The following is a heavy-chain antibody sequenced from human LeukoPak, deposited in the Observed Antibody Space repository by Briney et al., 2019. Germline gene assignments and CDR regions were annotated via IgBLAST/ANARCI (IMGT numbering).Heavy chain of an antibody. Sequence: GGSLSLSCAASGNYWMHWVRQVPGKGLVWVSHINSDGSWTSYADSVKGRFTISKDNAKNTVYLQMNSLRAEDTAVYYCVSFYETYWGRGTLVTVSS. D-gene: IGHD2/OR15-2a*01. CDR2: INSDGSWT. V-gene: IGHV3-74*01. J-gene: IGHJ4*02. CDR3: VSFYETY. CDR1: GNYW.